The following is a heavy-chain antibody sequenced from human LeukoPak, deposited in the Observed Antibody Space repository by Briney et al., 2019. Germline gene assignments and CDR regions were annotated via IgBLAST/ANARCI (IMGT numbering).Heavy chain of an antibody. CDR1: GYTFTSYY. D-gene: IGHD3-10*01. Sequence: ASVKVSCKASGYTFTSYYMHWVRQAPGQGLEWMGIINPSGGSTSYAQKFQGRVTMTRDMSTSTVYMELSSLRSEDTAVYYCARLGGYYGSGSYCCYYYMDVWGKGTTVTVSS. V-gene: IGHV1-46*01. CDR3: ARLGGYYGSGSYCCYYYMDV. J-gene: IGHJ6*03. CDR2: INPSGGST.